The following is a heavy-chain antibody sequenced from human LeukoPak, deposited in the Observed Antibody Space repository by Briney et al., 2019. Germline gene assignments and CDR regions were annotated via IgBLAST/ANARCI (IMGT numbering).Heavy chain of an antibody. D-gene: IGHD1-26*01. CDR3: ALAYREDYFDY. J-gene: IGHJ4*02. CDR1: GFTFSSDA. V-gene: IGHV3-23*01. CDR2: ISGSGGST. Sequence: PGGALRLSCAASGFTFSSDAMSWVRPAPGKGLEWGSPISGSGGSTYYADSVKGRFTISRDNSKNTLYLQMNSLRAEDTAVYYCALAYREDYFDYWGQGTLVTVSS.